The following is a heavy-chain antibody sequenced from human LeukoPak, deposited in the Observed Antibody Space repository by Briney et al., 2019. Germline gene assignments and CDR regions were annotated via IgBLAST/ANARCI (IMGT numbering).Heavy chain of an antibody. Sequence: PSETLSLTCAVYGGSFSGYYWSWIRQPPGKGLEWIGEINHSGSTNYNPSLKSRVTISVDTSKNQFSLKLSSVTAADTAVYYCAGQAGNLDAFDIWGQGTMVTASS. J-gene: IGHJ3*02. D-gene: IGHD4-4*01. CDR1: GGSFSGYY. CDR2: INHSGST. V-gene: IGHV4-34*01. CDR3: AGQAGNLDAFDI.